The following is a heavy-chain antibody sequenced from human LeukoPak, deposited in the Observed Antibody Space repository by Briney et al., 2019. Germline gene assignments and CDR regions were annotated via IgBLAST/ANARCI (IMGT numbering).Heavy chain of an antibody. CDR3: ARPVGSGWTSTGNYYYYYGMDV. CDR1: GFTFSSYG. V-gene: IGHV3-30*02. Sequence: GGSLRLSCAASGFTFSSYGMHWVRQAPGKGLEWVAFIRYDGSNKYYADSVKGRFTISRDNSKNTLYLQMNSLRSEDTAVYYCARPVGSGWTSTGNYYYYYGMDVWGQGTTVTVSS. J-gene: IGHJ6*02. D-gene: IGHD6-19*01. CDR2: IRYDGSNK.